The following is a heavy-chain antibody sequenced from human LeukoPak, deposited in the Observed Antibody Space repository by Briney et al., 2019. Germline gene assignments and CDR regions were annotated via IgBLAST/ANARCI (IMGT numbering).Heavy chain of an antibody. CDR2: IYYTGST. CDR1: GGSISGSGYY. J-gene: IGHJ4*02. D-gene: IGHD3-16*01. CDR3: ASPLGGFDN. V-gene: IGHV4-39*01. Sequence: SETLSLTCSVSGGSISGSGYYWAWIRQPPGKGLEWIGSIYYTGSTHYNSSLKSRVTMSVDTSKNQFSLKLSSVTAADTAVYYCASPLGGFDNWGQGALVTVSP.